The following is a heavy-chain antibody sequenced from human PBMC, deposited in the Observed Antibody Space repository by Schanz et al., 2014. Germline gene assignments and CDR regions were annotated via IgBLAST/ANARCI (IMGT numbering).Heavy chain of an antibody. CDR2: LNFDETYT. CDR1: GFTFSRYW. V-gene: IGHV3-74*01. J-gene: IGHJ4*02. CDR3: ARGGADSAMAHEY. Sequence: EVQLVESGGELIQPGGSLRLSCEASGFTFSRYWMHWVRQAPGKGLEWVSRLNFDETYTSYADAVKGRFTISRDNAKNTVYLQMTSLRVEDTAVYYCARGGADSAMAHEYWGRGTLVNASS. D-gene: IGHD5-18*01.